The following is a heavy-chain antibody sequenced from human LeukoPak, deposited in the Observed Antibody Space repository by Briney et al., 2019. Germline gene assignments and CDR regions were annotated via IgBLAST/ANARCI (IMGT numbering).Heavy chain of an antibody. D-gene: IGHD1-26*01. J-gene: IGHJ4*02. CDR2: MNPNSGNK. V-gene: IGHV1-8*01. CDR3: AREWGSFDY. CDR1: GYTFTSYD. Sequence: ASVKVSCKASGYTFTSYDINWVRQATGQGLEWMGWMNPNSGNKGYAQKFQGRVTITRNTSKSTAYMELSRLRSDDTAVYSWAREWGSFDYWGQGTLVTVSS.